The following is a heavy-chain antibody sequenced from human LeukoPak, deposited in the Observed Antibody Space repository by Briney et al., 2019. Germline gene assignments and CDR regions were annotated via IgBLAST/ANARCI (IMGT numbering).Heavy chain of an antibody. J-gene: IGHJ4*02. CDR3: ARGDYGSDY. V-gene: IGHV3-53*01. CDR1: GFTVTTNS. Sequence: PWGSLRLSCAASGFTVTTNSMTWVRQAPGKGLEWVSVIYSGGYTYYADSVKGRFTISRDNSKNTLYLQMNSLRAEDTAIYYCARGDYGSDYWGQGTLVTVSS. D-gene: IGHD4-17*01. CDR2: IYSGGYT.